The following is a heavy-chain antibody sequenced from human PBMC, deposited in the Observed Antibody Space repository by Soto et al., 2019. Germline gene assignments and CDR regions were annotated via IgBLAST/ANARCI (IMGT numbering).Heavy chain of an antibody. D-gene: IGHD2-8*01. CDR2: INNDGSEK. CDR1: GFTFSAYW. J-gene: IGHJ4*02. V-gene: IGHV3-7*03. CDR3: ARGSNQDY. Sequence: EVQLVESGGDLVQPGGSLRLSCVASGFTFSAYWMSWVRQAPGKGLEWVATINNDGSEKYYADAVRGRFTLSRDNTKSSFYLELGGLRAEGTAIYYCARGSNQDYWGQGTLVAVSS.